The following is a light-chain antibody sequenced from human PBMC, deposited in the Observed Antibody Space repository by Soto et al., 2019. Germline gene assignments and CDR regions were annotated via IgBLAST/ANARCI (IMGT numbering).Light chain of an antibody. CDR2: KVS. J-gene: IGLJ1*01. Sequence: QSVLTQPASVSGYPGQSITISCTGTISDVGGSNYVSWYQQYPGKVPKLLINKVSNRPSGVSNRFSGSKSAYTASLTISGLQAEDEADYFCTSSTTDSLYVFGTGTKLTVL. CDR1: ISDVGGSNY. V-gene: IGLV2-14*01. CDR3: TSSTTDSLYV.